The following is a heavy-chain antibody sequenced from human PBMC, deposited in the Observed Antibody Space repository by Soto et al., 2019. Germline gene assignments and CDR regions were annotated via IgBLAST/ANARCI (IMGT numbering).Heavy chain of an antibody. V-gene: IGHV6-1*01. CDR1: GDSVSRNSVA. CDR2: TYYTSTWYN. J-gene: IGHJ3*01. Sequence: PSQTLSLTCAISGDSVSRNSVAWNWIRQSPSRGLEWLGRTYYTSTWYNDYAVSVKSRITIKPDTSKNQVSLQLNSVTPEDTAVYYCAREFRNAFDLWGQGTMVTVSS. CDR3: AREFRNAFDL.